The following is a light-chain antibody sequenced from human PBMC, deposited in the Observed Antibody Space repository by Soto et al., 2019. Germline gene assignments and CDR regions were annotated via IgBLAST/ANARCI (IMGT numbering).Light chain of an antibody. CDR1: RSITDV. Sequence: VRILAPISLSLSPGERPMLSCRASRSITDVLAWYQQKPGQAPRLLIYDASNRATGIPARFSGSGSGTDFTLTISSLEPEDFAVYYCQQRSKWPFTFGGGTKVDIK. J-gene: IGKJ4*01. CDR3: QQRSKWPFT. CDR2: DAS. V-gene: IGKV3-11*01.